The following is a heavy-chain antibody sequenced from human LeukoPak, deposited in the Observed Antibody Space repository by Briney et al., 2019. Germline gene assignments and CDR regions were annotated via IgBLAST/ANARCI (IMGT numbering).Heavy chain of an antibody. D-gene: IGHD5-12*01. CDR1: GFTFSSYG. CDR2: ISYDGSSK. Sequence: GGSLSLSCAASGFTFSSYGMHWVRQAPGKGLEWVAVISYDGSSKYYADSVKGRFTISRDNSKNTLYLQMNRLRAEDTAVYYCARDRHSGYDPAYYYYYGMDVWGQGTTVTVSS. CDR3: ARDRHSGYDPAYYYYYGMDV. J-gene: IGHJ6*02. V-gene: IGHV3-30*03.